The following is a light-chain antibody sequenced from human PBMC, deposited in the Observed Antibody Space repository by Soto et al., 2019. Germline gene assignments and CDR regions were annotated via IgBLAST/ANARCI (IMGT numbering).Light chain of an antibody. CDR3: QQYNNWWT. CDR1: QSVSSS. CDR2: GAS. Sequence: EIVMTQSPATLSVSPGERATLSCRASQSVSSSLAWYQQKPGQAPRLLIYGASTRATGIPARFSGSGSGIEFTLTISSLQSEDFAVYYCQQYNNWWTFGQGNKVELK. V-gene: IGKV3-15*01. J-gene: IGKJ1*01.